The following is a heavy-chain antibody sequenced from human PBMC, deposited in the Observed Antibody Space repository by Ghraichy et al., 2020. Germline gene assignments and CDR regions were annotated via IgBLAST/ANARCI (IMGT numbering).Heavy chain of an antibody. J-gene: IGHJ4*02. D-gene: IGHD1-26*01. Sequence: SETLSLTCAVSGGSISSGGYSWSWIRQPPGKGLEWIGYIYHSGSTYYNPSLKSRVTISVDRSKNQFSLKLSSVTAADTAVYYCARNSGSYYNFDYWGQGTLVTVSS. CDR2: IYHSGST. CDR1: GGSISSGGYS. CDR3: ARNSGSYYNFDY. V-gene: IGHV4-30-2*01.